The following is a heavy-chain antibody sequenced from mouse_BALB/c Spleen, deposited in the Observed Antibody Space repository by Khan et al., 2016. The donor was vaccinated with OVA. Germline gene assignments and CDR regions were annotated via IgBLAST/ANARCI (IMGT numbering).Heavy chain of an antibody. V-gene: IGHV1S29*02. CDR3: ARSGYGSLAY. J-gene: IGHJ3*01. D-gene: IGHD1-2*01. CDR2: IFPNNGGT. CDR1: GYTFTDYN. Sequence: VQLQQSGPELVKPGASVKISCKASGYTFTDYNMDWVKQSHGESLEWIGYIFPNNGGTGYNQKFKTKATLTVDNSSSTAYMELRSLTSEDSAVYYCARSGYGSLAYWGQGTLVTVSA.